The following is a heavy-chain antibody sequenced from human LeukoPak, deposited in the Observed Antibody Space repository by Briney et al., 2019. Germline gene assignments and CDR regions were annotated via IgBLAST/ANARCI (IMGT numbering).Heavy chain of an antibody. Sequence: PSETLCLTCSVSGGSISSSSYYWGWIRQPPGKGLEWIGSINYNGNTYYNASLKSRVTISVDTSKNQFSLKLDSATAADTAVYYCASPSTSSSAYEYWGQGTLVTVSS. CDR3: ASPSTSSSAYEY. D-gene: IGHD6-6*01. CDR1: GGSISSSSYY. V-gene: IGHV4-39*01. J-gene: IGHJ4*02. CDR2: INYNGNT.